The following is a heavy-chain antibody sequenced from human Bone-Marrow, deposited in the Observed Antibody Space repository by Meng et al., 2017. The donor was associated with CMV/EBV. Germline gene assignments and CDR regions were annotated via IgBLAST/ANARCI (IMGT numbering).Heavy chain of an antibody. CDR3: AKPDELLSDYYYGMDV. CDR1: GFTFSSYA. Sequence: GESLKISCAASGFTFSSYAMHWVRQAPGKGLEWVAVISYDGSSKYYADSVKGRFTISRDNSKNTLYLQMNSLRAEDTAVYYCAKPDELLSDYYYGMDVWGQGTTVTVSS. V-gene: IGHV3-30-3*02. J-gene: IGHJ6*02. D-gene: IGHD2-2*01. CDR2: ISYDGSSK.